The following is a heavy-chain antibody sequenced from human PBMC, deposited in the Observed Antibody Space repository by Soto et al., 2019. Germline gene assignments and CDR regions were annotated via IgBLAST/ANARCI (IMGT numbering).Heavy chain of an antibody. D-gene: IGHD2-21*01. Sequence: EVQQLESGGGLVQPGGSMRLSCAASGFTFSSYAMSWVRQAPGKGLEWVSAISGSGGSTYYADSVKGVFTISSDNTKKPLYLPMNSLSAEETAVYYCAILFLDYYPYYYMSFWGNVTAVTVSS. CDR1: GFTFSSYA. CDR2: ISGSGGST. J-gene: IGHJ6*03. V-gene: IGHV3-23*01. CDR3: AILFLDYYPYYYMSF.